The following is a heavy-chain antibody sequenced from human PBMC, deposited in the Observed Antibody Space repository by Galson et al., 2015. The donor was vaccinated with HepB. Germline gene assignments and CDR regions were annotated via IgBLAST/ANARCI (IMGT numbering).Heavy chain of an antibody. CDR2: ISGSGGST. Sequence: SLRLSCAASGFTFSSYAMSWVRQAPGKGLEWVSAISGSGGSTYYADSVKGRFTISRDNSKNTLYLQMNSLRAEDTAVYYCAKDLGDNVLRFLEWLLYFDYWGQGTLVTVSS. D-gene: IGHD3-3*01. J-gene: IGHJ4*02. CDR1: GFTFSSYA. V-gene: IGHV3-23*01. CDR3: AKDLGDNVLRFLEWLLYFDY.